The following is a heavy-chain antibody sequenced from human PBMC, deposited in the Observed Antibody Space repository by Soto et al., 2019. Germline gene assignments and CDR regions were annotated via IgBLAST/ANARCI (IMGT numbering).Heavy chain of an antibody. Sequence: PGESLXISCKGSGYSFTNYWISWVRQMPGKGLEWMGRIDPSDSYTNYSPSFQGHVTISADKSASSAYLQWSSLQASDTAIYYCARRNSSSXKFDYWGQGXLVTVSS. V-gene: IGHV5-10-1*01. D-gene: IGHD6-13*01. J-gene: IGHJ4*02. CDR2: IDPSDSYT. CDR1: GYSFTNYW. CDR3: ARRNSSSXKFDY.